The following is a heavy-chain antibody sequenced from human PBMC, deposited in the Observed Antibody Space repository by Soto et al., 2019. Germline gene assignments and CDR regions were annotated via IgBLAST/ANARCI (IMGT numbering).Heavy chain of an antibody. Sequence: ASVKVSCKVSGYTLTELSMHWVRQAPGKGLEWMGGFDPEDGETIYAQKFQGRVTMTEDTSTDTAYMELSSLRSEDTAVYYCATAPMDIVATITKLDYWGQGTLVNVSS. D-gene: IGHD5-12*01. J-gene: IGHJ4*02. CDR3: ATAPMDIVATITKLDY. CDR1: GYTLTELS. V-gene: IGHV1-24*01. CDR2: FDPEDGET.